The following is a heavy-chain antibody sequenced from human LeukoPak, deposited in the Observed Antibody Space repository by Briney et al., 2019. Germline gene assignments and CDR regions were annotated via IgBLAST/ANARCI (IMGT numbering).Heavy chain of an antibody. V-gene: IGHV4-39*07. D-gene: IGHD2-15*01. CDR2: IYYSGST. CDR3: ARWKDSGGSCYDY. Sequence: PSETLSLTCIVSGGSISTTYYYWGWIRQPPGKGLEWIGSIYYSGSTYYNPSLKSRVTISVDTSKNQFSLKLSSVTAADTAVYYCARWKDSGGSCYDYWGQGTLVTVSS. CDR1: GGSISTTYYY. J-gene: IGHJ4*02.